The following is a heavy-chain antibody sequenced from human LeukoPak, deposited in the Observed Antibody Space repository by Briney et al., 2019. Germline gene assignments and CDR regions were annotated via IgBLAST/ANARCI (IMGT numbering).Heavy chain of an antibody. D-gene: IGHD2-15*01. CDR3: AREDCSGGSCYGY. CDR1: GGSISSGDYY. CDR2: IYYSGST. V-gene: IGHV4-30-4*01. J-gene: IGHJ4*02. Sequence: PSQTLSLTCTVSGGSISSGDYYWSWIRQPPGKGLEWIGYIYYSGSTYYNPSLKSRVTISVDTSKNQFSLKLSSVTAADTAVYYCAREDCSGGSCYGYWGQGTLDTVSS.